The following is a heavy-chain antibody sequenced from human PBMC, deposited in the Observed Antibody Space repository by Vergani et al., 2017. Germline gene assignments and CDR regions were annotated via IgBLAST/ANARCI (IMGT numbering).Heavy chain of an antibody. Sequence: QVQLVESGGGVVQPGRSLRLSCAASGFTFSSYGMHWVRQAPGKGLEWVAVISYDGSNKYYADSVKGRFTISRDNSKNTLYLQMNSLRAEDTAVYYCAKAPPPTYSSGWPYYYYGMDVWGQGP. J-gene: IGHJ6*02. CDR1: GFTFSSYG. CDR3: AKAPPPTYSSGWPYYYYGMDV. V-gene: IGHV3-30*18. CDR2: ISYDGSNK. D-gene: IGHD6-19*01.